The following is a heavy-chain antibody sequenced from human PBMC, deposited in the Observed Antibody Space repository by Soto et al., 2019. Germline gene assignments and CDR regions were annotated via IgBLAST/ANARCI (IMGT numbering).Heavy chain of an antibody. CDR1: GGSISSGDYY. D-gene: IGHD3-22*01. Sequence: QVQLQESGPGLVKPSQTLSLTCTVSGGSISSGDYYWSWIRQPPGKGLEWIGYIYYSGSTYYNPSIKSRVTISVDTSKNQFSLKLSSVTAADTAVYYCARVDSSGYYRQYYFDYWGQGTLVTVSS. CDR2: IYYSGST. V-gene: IGHV4-30-4*01. CDR3: ARVDSSGYYRQYYFDY. J-gene: IGHJ4*02.